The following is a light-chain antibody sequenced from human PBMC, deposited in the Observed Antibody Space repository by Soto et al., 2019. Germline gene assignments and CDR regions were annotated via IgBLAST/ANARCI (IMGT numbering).Light chain of an antibody. J-gene: IGKJ5*01. CDR2: AAS. CDR3: QQMNNYPIT. V-gene: IGKV1-9*01. CDR1: QDIYSY. Sequence: DVQLTQSPSFLSASVGDRVTITCRASQDIYSYLAWYQQKPGKAPNVLIFAASTLQSGVPSRFSGSGSGTEFTLTISSLQPEDFATYYCQQMNNYPITFGQGTRLEIK.